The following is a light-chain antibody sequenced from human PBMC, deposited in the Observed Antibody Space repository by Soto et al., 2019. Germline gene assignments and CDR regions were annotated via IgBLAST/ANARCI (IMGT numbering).Light chain of an antibody. CDR3: QQSYSILPT. J-gene: IGKJ4*01. CDR1: QSIDSY. Sequence: DIQMTQSPSSLSASVGDRVTITCRASQSIDSYLNWYQQKPGKVPKLLIYAASSLQTGVPSRFSGSGFGTDFTLTISSLQAEDFATYYCQQSYSILPTFGGGTKVEI. CDR2: AAS. V-gene: IGKV1-39*01.